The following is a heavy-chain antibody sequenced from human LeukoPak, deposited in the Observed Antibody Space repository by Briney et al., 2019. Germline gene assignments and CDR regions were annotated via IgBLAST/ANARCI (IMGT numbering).Heavy chain of an antibody. CDR1: GFIFSNYD. Sequence: GGSLRLSCAASGFIFSNYDIHWVRQAPGKGLEWVAVISFDESRKYYADSVRGRFIVSRDNSKNTAFLQMNSLRPEDTALYFCARRYGANERGYWGQGTLVTVSS. J-gene: IGHJ4*02. V-gene: IGHV3-30*03. CDR3: ARRYGANERGY. D-gene: IGHD4-17*01. CDR2: ISFDESRK.